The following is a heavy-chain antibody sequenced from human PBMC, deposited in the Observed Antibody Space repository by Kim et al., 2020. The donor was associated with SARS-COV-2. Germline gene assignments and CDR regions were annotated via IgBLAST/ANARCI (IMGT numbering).Heavy chain of an antibody. J-gene: IGHJ4*02. V-gene: IGHV3-15*01. CDR2: IKSKTDGGTT. D-gene: IGHD3-10*01. CDR1: GFTFSNAW. CDR3: TTSSYGSGSYYKVGFHH. Sequence: GGSLRLSCAASGFTFSNAWMSWVRQAPGKGLEWVGRIKSKTDGGTTDYAAPVKGRFTISRDDSKNTLYLQINSLKNEDTAVYYCTTSSYGSGSYYKVGFHHWGQGTLVTVSS.